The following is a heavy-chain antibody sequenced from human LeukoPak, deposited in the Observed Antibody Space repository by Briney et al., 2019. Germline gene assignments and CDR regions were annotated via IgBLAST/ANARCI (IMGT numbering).Heavy chain of an antibody. J-gene: IGHJ4*02. CDR1: GFTFSSYW. CDR2: IKQDGSEK. CDR3: ARDNFAYCLDY. Sequence: GGSLRLSCAASGFTFSSYWMSWVRQAPGKGLEWVANIKQDGSEKYYVDSEKGRFTISRDNAKNSLYLQMNSLRAEDTAVYYCARDNFAYCLDYWGQGTLVTVSS. V-gene: IGHV3-7*01. D-gene: IGHD2-8*02.